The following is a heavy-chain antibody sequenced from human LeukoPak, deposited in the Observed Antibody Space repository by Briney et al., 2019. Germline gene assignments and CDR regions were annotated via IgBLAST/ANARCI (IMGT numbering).Heavy chain of an antibody. CDR3: ARQRKYYDILTGYSPDTFDI. CDR2: IFYTGST. CDR1: GGSISSYY. J-gene: IGHJ3*02. V-gene: IGHV4-59*08. Sequence: SETLSLTCAVSGGSISSYYWSWIRQPPGQGLEWIGYIFYTGSTNFNPSLKSRVTISVDTSKNQFSLRLSSVTAADTAVYYCARQRKYYDILTGYSPDTFDIWGQGTMITVSS. D-gene: IGHD3-9*01.